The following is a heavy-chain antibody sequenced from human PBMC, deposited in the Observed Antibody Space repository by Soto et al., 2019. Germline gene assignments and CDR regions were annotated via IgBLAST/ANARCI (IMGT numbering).Heavy chain of an antibody. V-gene: IGHV3-7*01. CDR3: AREGTYYDYIWGSYPLRPFDY. Sequence: EVQLVESGGGSVQPGGSLRLSCAASGFTFSSYWMSWVRQAPGKGLEWVANIKQDGSEKYYVDSVKGRFTISRDNAKNSLYLQMNSLRAEDTAVYYCAREGTYYDYIWGSYPLRPFDYWGQGTLVTVSS. D-gene: IGHD3-16*02. CDR2: IKQDGSEK. J-gene: IGHJ4*02. CDR1: GFTFSSYW.